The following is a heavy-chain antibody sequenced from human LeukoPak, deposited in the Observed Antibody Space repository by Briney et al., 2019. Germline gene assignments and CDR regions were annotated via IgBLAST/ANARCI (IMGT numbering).Heavy chain of an antibody. D-gene: IGHD1-7*01. V-gene: IGHV1-69*04. Sequence: SVKVSCKASGGTFGSYAISWVRQAPGQGLEWMGRIIPILGIANYAQKFQGRVTITADKSTSTAYMELSSLRSDDTAVYYCARDVGLELPLNYWGQGTLVTVSS. CDR3: ARDVGLELPLNY. CDR2: IIPILGIA. CDR1: GGTFGSYA. J-gene: IGHJ4*02.